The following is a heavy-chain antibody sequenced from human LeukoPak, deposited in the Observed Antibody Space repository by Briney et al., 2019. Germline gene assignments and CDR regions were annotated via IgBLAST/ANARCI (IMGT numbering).Heavy chain of an antibody. CDR1: GYTFTSYG. CDR3: ARGVVVVPAAQ. CDR2: ISAYNGNT. Sequence: ASVKVSCKASGYTFTSYGISWVRQAPGQGLEWMGLISAYNGNTNYAQKLHGRVTMTTDTSTSKAYMELRSLRSDDTAVYYCARGVVVVPAAQWGQGTLVTVSS. J-gene: IGHJ4*02. D-gene: IGHD2-2*01. V-gene: IGHV1-18*01.